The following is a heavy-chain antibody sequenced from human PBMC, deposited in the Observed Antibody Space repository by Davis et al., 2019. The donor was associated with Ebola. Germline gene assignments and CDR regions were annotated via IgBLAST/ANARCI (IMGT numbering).Heavy chain of an antibody. D-gene: IGHD2-2*01. J-gene: IGHJ6*03. CDR2: INAGNGHT. V-gene: IGHV1-3*01. CDR3: ASGRVVPAASRPNYYYYYYMDV. Sequence: ASVKVSCKASGYTFTRYAMHWVRQAPGQRLEWMGWINAGNGHTKYSQKFQGRVTITRDTSASTAYMELSSLRSEDTAVYYCASGRVVPAASRPNYYYYYYMDVWGKGTTVTVSS. CDR1: GYTFTRYA.